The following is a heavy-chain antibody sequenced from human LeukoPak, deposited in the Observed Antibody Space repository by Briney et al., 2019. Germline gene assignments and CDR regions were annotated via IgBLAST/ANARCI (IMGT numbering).Heavy chain of an antibody. J-gene: IGHJ5*02. V-gene: IGHV4-61*01. D-gene: IGHD2-2*01. Sequence: PSETLSLTCTVSGGSVSSGSYYWSWIRQPPGKGLEWIGYIYYSGSTNYNPSLKSRVTISVDTSKNQFSLKLSSVTAADTAVYYCARDRRYCSSTSCPGGWFDPWGQGTLVTVSS. CDR1: GGSVSSGSYY. CDR2: IYYSGST. CDR3: ARDRRYCSSTSCPGGWFDP.